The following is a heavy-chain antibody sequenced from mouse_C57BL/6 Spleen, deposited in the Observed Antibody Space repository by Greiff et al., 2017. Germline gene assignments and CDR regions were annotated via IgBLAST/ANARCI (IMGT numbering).Heavy chain of an antibody. J-gene: IGHJ4*01. CDR3: DRNDDYDGDYAMDD. D-gene: IGHD2-4*01. V-gene: IGHV2-2*01. CDR2: IWSGGST. Sequence: VKLQQSGPGLVQPSQSLSITCTVSGFSLTSYGVHWVRQSPGKGLEWLGVIWSGGSTDYNAAFISRLSISKDNSKSQVFFKMNSLQADDTAIYYCDRNDDYDGDYAMDDWGQGTSVTVSS. CDR1: GFSLTSYG.